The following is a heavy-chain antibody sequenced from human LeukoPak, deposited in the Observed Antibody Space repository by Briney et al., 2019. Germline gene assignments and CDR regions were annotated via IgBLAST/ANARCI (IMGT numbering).Heavy chain of an antibody. D-gene: IGHD1-26*01. V-gene: IGHV1-3*01. CDR3: ARDLVSGSYYAYFDY. CDR2: INAGNGNT. J-gene: IGHJ4*02. CDR1: GYTFTSYA. Sequence: ASVKVSCKASGYTFTSYAMHWVRQAPGQRLEWMGWINAGNGNTKYSQKFQGRVTITRDTSASTAYMELSSPRSEDTAVYYCARDLVSGSYYAYFDYWGQGTLVTVSS.